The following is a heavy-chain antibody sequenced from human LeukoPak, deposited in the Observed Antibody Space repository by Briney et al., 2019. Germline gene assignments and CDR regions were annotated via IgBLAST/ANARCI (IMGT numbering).Heavy chain of an antibody. CDR2: IYDSGST. D-gene: IGHD1-26*01. Sequence: SETLSLTCTVSGGSDTSSTYYWNWIRQPPGKGLEWIGYIYDSGSTNYNSSLKSRVTISVDTSKNQFSLKVNSVTAADTAEYYCARGQVGAVQVVDYWGQGTLVTVSS. J-gene: IGHJ4*01. V-gene: IGHV4-61*01. CDR1: GGSDTSSTYY. CDR3: ARGQVGAVQVVDY.